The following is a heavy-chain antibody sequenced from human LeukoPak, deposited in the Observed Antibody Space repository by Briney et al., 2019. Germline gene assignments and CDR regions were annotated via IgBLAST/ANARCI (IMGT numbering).Heavy chain of an antibody. D-gene: IGHD4-17*01. V-gene: IGHV4-59*01. CDR1: GGSISSYY. Sequence: SETLSLTCTVSGGSISSYYWSWLRQPPGKGLEWIGYIYYSGSTNYNPSLKSRVTISVDTSKNQFSLKLSSVTAADTAVYYCASGGSYGDYADAFDIWGQGTMVTVSS. CDR2: IYYSGST. CDR3: ASGGSYGDYADAFDI. J-gene: IGHJ3*02.